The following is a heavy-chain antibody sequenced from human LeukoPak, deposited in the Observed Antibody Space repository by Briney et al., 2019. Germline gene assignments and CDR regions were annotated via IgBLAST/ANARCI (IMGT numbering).Heavy chain of an antibody. V-gene: IGHV3-23*01. D-gene: IGHD2-2*01. CDR3: ARDSAAVMPHFDF. Sequence: GGSLRLSCAASGFTFSSYAMSWVRQAPGKGLEWVSDISGSGGSTYYADSVKGRFTISRDNSKNTLYLQMNSLRAEDTAVYYCARDSAAVMPHFDFWGQGTLVTVSS. J-gene: IGHJ4*02. CDR1: GFTFSSYA. CDR2: ISGSGGST.